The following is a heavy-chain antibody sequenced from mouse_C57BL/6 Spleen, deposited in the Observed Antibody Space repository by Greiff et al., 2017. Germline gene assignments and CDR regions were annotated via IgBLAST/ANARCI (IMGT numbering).Heavy chain of an antibody. Sequence: QVQLQQPGAELVRPGSSVKLSCKASGYTFTSYWLHWVKQRPIQGLAWIGNIDPSDSETHYNQKFKDKATLTVDKSSSTAYMQLSSLTSEDSAVYYCARWGYGSSTWYFDVWGTGTTVTVSS. CDR3: ARWGYGSSTWYFDV. V-gene: IGHV1-52*01. CDR2: IDPSDSET. D-gene: IGHD1-1*01. J-gene: IGHJ1*03. CDR1: GYTFTSYW.